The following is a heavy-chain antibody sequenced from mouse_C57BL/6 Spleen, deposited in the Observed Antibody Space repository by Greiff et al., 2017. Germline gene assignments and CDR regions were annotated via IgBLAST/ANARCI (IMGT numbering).Heavy chain of an antibody. D-gene: IGHD4-1*01. CDR2: LTPGRGGT. CDR3: AREKLGHLDY. CDR1: GSAFPTYL. J-gene: IGHJ2*01. V-gene: IGHV1-54*01. Sequence: VPLQESGAELVRPGTSVTVSCQASGSAFPTYLLAWVKPRPGQGLAWIGVLTPGRGGTNYTEPFKGKAPLTADKSSSTAYMQLSSLTSEDSAVYFCAREKLGHLDYWGQGTTLTVSS.